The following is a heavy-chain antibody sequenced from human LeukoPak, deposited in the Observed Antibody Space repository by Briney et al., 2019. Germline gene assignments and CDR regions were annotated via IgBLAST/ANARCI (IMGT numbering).Heavy chain of an antibody. CDR3: ARVSRVRGVWFDP. CDR2: IYYSGST. Sequence: SQTLSLTCTVSGVSISSGDYYWSWIRQPPGKGLEWIGYIYYSGSTYYNPSLKSRITISVDTSKNRFSLKLSSVTAADTAVYYCARVSRVRGVWFDPWGQGTLVTVSS. J-gene: IGHJ5*02. CDR1: GVSISSGDYY. D-gene: IGHD3-10*01. V-gene: IGHV4-30-4*01.